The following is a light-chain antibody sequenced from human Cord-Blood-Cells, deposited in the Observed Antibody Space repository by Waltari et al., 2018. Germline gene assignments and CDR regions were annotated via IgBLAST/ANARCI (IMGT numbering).Light chain of an antibody. CDR2: STS. J-gene: IGLJ1*01. CDR1: TGAVTSGYY. Sequence: QTVVTQEPSLTVSPGGTVTLTCASSTGAVTSGYYPNWFQQNPGQAPRGLIYSTSNKHSWTPARFSGSLLVGKAALTLSGVQPEDEAEYYCLLYYGGAYVFGTGTKVTVL. CDR3: LLYYGGAYV. V-gene: IGLV7-43*01.